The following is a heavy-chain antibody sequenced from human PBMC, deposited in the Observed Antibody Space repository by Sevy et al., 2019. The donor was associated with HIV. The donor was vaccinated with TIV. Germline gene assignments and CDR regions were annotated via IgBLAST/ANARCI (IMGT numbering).Heavy chain of an antibody. D-gene: IGHD5-12*01. J-gene: IGHJ4*02. V-gene: IGHV4-59*01. CDR3: ARARSGYDLYYFDY. CDR1: GGSISSYY. CDR2: IYYSGST. Sequence: SETLSLTCTVSGGSISSYYWRWIRQPPGKGLEWIGYIYYSGSTNYNPSLKSRVTISVDTSKNQFSLKLSSVTAADTAVYYCARARSGYDLYYFDYWGQGTLVTVSS.